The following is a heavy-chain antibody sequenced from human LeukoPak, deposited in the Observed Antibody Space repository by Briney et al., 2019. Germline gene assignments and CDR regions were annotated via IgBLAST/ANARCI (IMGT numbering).Heavy chain of an antibody. Sequence: SETLSLTCIVSGGSIGSYYWSWIRQPPGKGLEWIGYIYYSGSTTYNPSLKSRVTISLQTSKKQFSLKLSSVTAEDTAVYYCARSIVVAGIVSDYYYYAMDVWGQGTTVTVSS. CDR1: GGSIGSYY. D-gene: IGHD6-19*01. CDR2: IYYSGST. CDR3: ARSIVVAGIVSDYYYYAMDV. J-gene: IGHJ6*02. V-gene: IGHV4-59*08.